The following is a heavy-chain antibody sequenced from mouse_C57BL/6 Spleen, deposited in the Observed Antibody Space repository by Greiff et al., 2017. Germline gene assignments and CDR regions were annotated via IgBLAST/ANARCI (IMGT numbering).Heavy chain of an antibody. Sequence: QVQLQQPGAELVKPGASVKLSCKASGYTFTSYWMQWVKQRPGQGLEWIGEIDPSDSYTNYNQKFKGKATLTVDTSSSTAYMQLSSLTSEDSAVYYCARKSWTWFAYWGQGTLVTVSA. CDR3: ARKSWTWFAY. V-gene: IGHV1-50*01. J-gene: IGHJ3*01. CDR2: IDPSDSYT. CDR1: GYTFTSYW.